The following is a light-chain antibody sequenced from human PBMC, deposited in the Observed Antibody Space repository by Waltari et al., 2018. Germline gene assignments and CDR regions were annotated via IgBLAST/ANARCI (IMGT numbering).Light chain of an antibody. CDR1: AWPKIY. J-gene: IGLJ2*01. CDR3: YSTDSSVNQVV. V-gene: IGLV3-10*01. CDR2: EDK. Sequence: SYDLTQPPSVSVSPGQTARSTCAGDAWPKIYASWYQLKSGQAHVLVIYEDKKRPSGIPERFSGSSSGTLATLIISGAQVEDEADYYCYSTDSSVNQVVFGGGTKLTVL.